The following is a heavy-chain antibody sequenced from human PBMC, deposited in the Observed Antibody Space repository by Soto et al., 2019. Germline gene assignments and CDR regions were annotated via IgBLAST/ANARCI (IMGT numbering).Heavy chain of an antibody. Sequence: QITLKESGPALVKPTETLTLTCTFSGFSLSTSAEGVGWVRQPPGKALEWLALIYWDDDKRYSPSLKNRLTITKDTSKNQVVLEMTNLDPVDTATYYCAHREGYCTGTKCQMIAFDIWGQGTMVTVSS. CDR1: GFSLSTSAEG. CDR2: IYWDDDK. V-gene: IGHV2-5*02. CDR3: AHREGYCTGTKCQMIAFDI. J-gene: IGHJ3*02. D-gene: IGHD2-8*02.